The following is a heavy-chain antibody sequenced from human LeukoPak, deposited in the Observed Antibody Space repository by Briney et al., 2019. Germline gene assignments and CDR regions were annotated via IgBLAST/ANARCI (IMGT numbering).Heavy chain of an antibody. CDR1: GFTFSSYA. J-gene: IGHJ6*02. CDR3: AKEEASGSSHYYYYYGMDV. CDR2: ISFDDGSIK. Sequence: PGGSLRLSCAASGFTFSSYAMHWVRQVPGKGLEWVALISFDDGSIKYYADSVKGRFTISRDNSKNTLYLQMNSLRAEDTAVYYCAKEEASGSSHYYYYYGMDVWGQGTTVTVSS. D-gene: IGHD1-26*01. V-gene: IGHV3-30-3*01.